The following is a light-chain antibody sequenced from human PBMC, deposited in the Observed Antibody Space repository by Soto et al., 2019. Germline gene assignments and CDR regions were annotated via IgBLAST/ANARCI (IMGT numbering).Light chain of an antibody. V-gene: IGLV1-51*02. CDR2: ENN. J-gene: IGLJ2*01. Sequence: QSVLTQPPSVSAAPGQTVTISCSGSSSNIGNNYVSWYQQLPGTAPKLLIYENNKRPSGIPDRFSGSKSGTSATLGITGLQTGDEADYYCATWDSRLSAVVFGGGTKLTVL. CDR3: ATWDSRLSAVV. CDR1: SSNIGNNY.